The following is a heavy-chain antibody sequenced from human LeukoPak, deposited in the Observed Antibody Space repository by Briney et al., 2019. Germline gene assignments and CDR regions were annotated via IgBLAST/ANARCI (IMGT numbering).Heavy chain of an antibody. J-gene: IGHJ6*03. D-gene: IGHD2-15*01. V-gene: IGHV1-2*02. CDR1: GYTFTGYY. Sequence: ASVKVSCKACGYTFTGYYMHWVRQAPGQGLERMGWINPNSGGTNYAQKFQGRVTMTRDTSISTAYMELSRLRSDDTAVYYCARGCSGGSCYYYYYMDVWGKGTTVTVSS. CDR3: ARGCSGGSCYYYYYMDV. CDR2: INPNSGGT.